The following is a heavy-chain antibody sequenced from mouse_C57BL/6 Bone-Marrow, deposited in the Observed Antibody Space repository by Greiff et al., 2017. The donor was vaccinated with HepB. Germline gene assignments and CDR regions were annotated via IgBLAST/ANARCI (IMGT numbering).Heavy chain of an antibody. J-gene: IGHJ1*03. CDR3: ARRLYSIYWYFDV. V-gene: IGHV14-2*01. D-gene: IGHD2-5*01. Sequence: VHVKQSGAELVKPGASVKLSCTASGFNIKDYYMHWVKQRTEQGLEWIGRIDPEDGETKYAPKFQGKATITADTSSNTAYLQLSSLTSEDTAVYYCARRLYSIYWYFDVWGTGTTVTVSS. CDR2: IDPEDGET. CDR1: GFNIKDYY.